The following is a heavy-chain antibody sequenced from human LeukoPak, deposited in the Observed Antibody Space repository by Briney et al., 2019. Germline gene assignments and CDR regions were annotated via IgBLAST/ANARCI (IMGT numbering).Heavy chain of an antibody. J-gene: IGHJ4*02. CDR1: GFTVSSNY. D-gene: IGHD3-10*01. CDR2: LYSDGFT. Sequence: GGSLRLSCAASGFTVSSNYMSWVRQAPGKGLEWISVLYSDGFTYYADSVKGRFTISRDNSKNVLLLQMNSLRAEDTAVYYCARNTLGGSYYGSGSYPYYFDYWGQGTLVTVSS. CDR3: ARNTLGGSYYGSGSYPYYFDY. V-gene: IGHV3-53*01.